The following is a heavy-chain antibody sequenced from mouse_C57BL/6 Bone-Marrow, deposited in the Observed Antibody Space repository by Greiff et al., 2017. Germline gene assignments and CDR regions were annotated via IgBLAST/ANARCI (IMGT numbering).Heavy chain of an antibody. CDR2: IYPRSGNT. CDR3: ARRYYGSSDFDY. J-gene: IGHJ2*01. V-gene: IGHV1-81*01. Sequence: QVQLQQSGAELARPGASVKLSCKASGYTFTSYGISWVKQRTGQGLEWIGEIYPRSGNTYYNEKFKGKATLTADKSPSTAYMELRSLTSEDSAVYFCARRYYGSSDFDYWGQGTTLTVSS. D-gene: IGHD1-1*01. CDR1: GYTFTSYG.